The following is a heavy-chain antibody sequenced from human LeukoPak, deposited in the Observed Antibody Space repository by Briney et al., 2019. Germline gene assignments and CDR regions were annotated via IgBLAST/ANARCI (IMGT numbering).Heavy chain of an antibody. Sequence: GGSLRLSCAASGFTFSSYEMNWVRQAPGKGLEWVSYISNTGSTIYYADSVKGRFTISRDNAKNSLYLQMNSLRAEDTAVYYCARDSGSYYGSYFDYWGQGTLVTVSS. CDR3: ARDSGSYYGSYFDY. D-gene: IGHD1-26*01. CDR2: ISNTGSTI. CDR1: GFTFSSYE. V-gene: IGHV3-48*03. J-gene: IGHJ4*02.